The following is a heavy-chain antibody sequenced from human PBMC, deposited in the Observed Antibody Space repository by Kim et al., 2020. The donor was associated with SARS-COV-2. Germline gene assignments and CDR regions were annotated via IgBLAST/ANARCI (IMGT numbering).Heavy chain of an antibody. V-gene: IGHV3-33*05. D-gene: IGHD3-10*01. Sequence: GGSLRLSCAASGFTFSSYGMHWVRKAPGKGLEWVAVISYDGSNKYYADSLKGRFTISRDNSKNTLYLQMNSLRAEDTAVYYCARASEVWFGELLGNFDYWGQGTLVTVSS. CDR2: ISYDGSNK. CDR1: GFTFSSYG. CDR3: ARASEVWFGELLGNFDY. J-gene: IGHJ4*02.